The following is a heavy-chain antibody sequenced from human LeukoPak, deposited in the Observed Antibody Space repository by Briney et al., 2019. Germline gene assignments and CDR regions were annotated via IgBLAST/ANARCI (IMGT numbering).Heavy chain of an antibody. Sequence: PGESLKISCKGSGYSFTNYWISWVRQMPGKGLEWMGRIDPSDSYTNYSPSFQGHVTISADKSISTAYLQWSSPKASDTAMYYCARDDSSGYDYWGQGTLVTVST. CDR3: ARDDSSGYDY. V-gene: IGHV5-10-1*01. D-gene: IGHD3-22*01. CDR1: GYSFTNYW. CDR2: IDPSDSYT. J-gene: IGHJ4*02.